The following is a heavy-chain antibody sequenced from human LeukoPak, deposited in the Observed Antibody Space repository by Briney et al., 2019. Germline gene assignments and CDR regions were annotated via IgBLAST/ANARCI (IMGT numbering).Heavy chain of an antibody. J-gene: IGHJ4*02. CDR2: IYWDGDK. CDR3: AHRRGWDQQFDY. Sequence: CGPTLVNPTQTLMMTSNYSVYSLRNSGVGVGWFRQPPGKALEWLELIYWDGDKPYSPSLKGRLTITKDTSKNQVALTMSNMDPVDTATYYCAHRRGWDQQFDYWGQGVLVTVSS. V-gene: IGHV2-5*02. CDR1: VYSLRNSGVG. D-gene: IGHD1-26*01.